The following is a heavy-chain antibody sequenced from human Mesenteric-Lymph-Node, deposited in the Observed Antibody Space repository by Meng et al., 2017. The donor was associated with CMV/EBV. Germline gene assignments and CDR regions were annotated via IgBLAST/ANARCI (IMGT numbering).Heavy chain of an antibody. CDR2: INPNSGGT. CDR1: GYIFTDHY. V-gene: IGHV1-2*02. D-gene: IGHD1-14*01. CDR3: ARWYETPYFDY. Sequence: ASVKVSCKASGYIFTDHYMHWVRQAPGQGLEWMGWINPNSGGTNYAQKLQGRVTMTTDTSTSTAYMELRSLRSDDTAVYYCARWYETPYFDYWGQGTLVTVSS. J-gene: IGHJ4*02.